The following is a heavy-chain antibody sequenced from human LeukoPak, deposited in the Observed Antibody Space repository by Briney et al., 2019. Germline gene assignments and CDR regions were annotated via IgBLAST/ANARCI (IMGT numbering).Heavy chain of an antibody. CDR3: ARDGTYGSGSLM. Sequence: SVKVSCKAPGGTFSSYAISWVRQAPGQGLEWMGRIIPIFGTANYAQKFQGRVTITTDEYTSTAYMELSSLRSEDTAVYYCARDGTYGSGSLMWGQGTLVTVSS. CDR2: IIPIFGTA. J-gene: IGHJ4*02. V-gene: IGHV1-69*05. CDR1: GGTFSSYA. D-gene: IGHD3-10*01.